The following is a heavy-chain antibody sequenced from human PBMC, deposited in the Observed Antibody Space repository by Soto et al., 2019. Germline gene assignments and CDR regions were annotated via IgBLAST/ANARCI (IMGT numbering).Heavy chain of an antibody. CDR2: IIPIFGTA. J-gene: IGHJ6*02. V-gene: IGHV1-69*13. CDR3: AREVPPYSSSSRPQYYYYYCGMDV. D-gene: IGHD6-6*01. Sequence: GASVKVSCKASGGTFSSYAISWVRQAPGQGLEWMGGIIPIFGTANYAQKFQGRVTITADESTSTAYMELSSLRSEDTAVYYCAREVPPYSSSSRPQYYYYYCGMDVWGQGTTVTVSS. CDR1: GGTFSSYA.